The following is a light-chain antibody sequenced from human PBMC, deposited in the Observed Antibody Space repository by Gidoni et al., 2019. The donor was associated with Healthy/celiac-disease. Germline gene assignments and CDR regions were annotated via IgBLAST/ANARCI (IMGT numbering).Light chain of an antibody. CDR3: QQYDNLPSFT. CDR1: QDISNY. Sequence: DIQMTQSTSSLSASVGDRVTITCQASQDISNYLNWYQQKPGKATKLLIEDASNLETGVPSRLRGSGSGTEITFTISSLQPEDIETYYCQQYDNLPSFTFGPGTKVDIK. J-gene: IGKJ3*01. CDR2: DAS. V-gene: IGKV1-33*01.